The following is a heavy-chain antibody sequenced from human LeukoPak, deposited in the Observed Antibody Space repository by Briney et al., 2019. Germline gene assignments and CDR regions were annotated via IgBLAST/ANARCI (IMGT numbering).Heavy chain of an antibody. CDR2: ISPNSGGT. CDR3: ARGVAAVGGRWFDP. J-gene: IGHJ5*02. V-gene: IGHV1-2*02. Sequence: ASVKVSCKASGYTFTDYYIHWVRQAPGQGLECMGWISPNSGGTNYAQKFQGRVTMTRDTSISTAYMELSRLTSDDTAVYYCARGVAAVGGRWFDPWGQGTLVTVSS. CDR1: GYTFTDYY. D-gene: IGHD6-13*01.